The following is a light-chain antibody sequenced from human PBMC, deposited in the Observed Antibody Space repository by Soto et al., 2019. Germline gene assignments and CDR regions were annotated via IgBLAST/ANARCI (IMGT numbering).Light chain of an antibody. CDR1: QAISSY. V-gene: IGKV1-27*01. CDR3: QKYNHAPT. CDR2: ATS. J-gene: IGKJ4*01. Sequence: DIQMTQSPSTLSASVGDRVTITCRASQAISSYLAWYQQKPGKVPELLIYATSTLQSGAPSRFSGSGYGTDFTLTISSLQAEDVATYYCQKYNHAPTFGGGTKVEIK.